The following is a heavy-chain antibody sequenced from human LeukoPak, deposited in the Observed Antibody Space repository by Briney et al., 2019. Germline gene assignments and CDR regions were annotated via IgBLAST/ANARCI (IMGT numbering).Heavy chain of an antibody. V-gene: IGHV3-21*01. Sequence: GGSLRLSCATSGFTFSSYSMNWVRQAPGKGLEWVSSISSSSSYIYYADSVKGRFTISRDNAKNSLYLQMNSLRAEDTAVYYCARDRGSGGSKTDYWGQGTLVTVSS. J-gene: IGHJ4*02. CDR2: ISSSSSYI. CDR3: ARDRGSGGSKTDY. D-gene: IGHD1-26*01. CDR1: GFTFSSYS.